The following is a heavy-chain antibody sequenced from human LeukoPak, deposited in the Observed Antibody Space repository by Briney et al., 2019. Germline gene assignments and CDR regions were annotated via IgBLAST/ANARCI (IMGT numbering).Heavy chain of an antibody. J-gene: IGHJ4*02. CDR1: GFTFSDYY. CDR2: IGSGSSPT. CDR3: AREATLIQ. V-gene: IGHV3-11*06. Sequence: GGSLRLSCAASGFTFSDYYMSWIRQAPGKGLEWVSYIGSGSSPTYYAESMKGRFTISRDNANNSLYLQMNSLGDEDTAVYYCAREATLIQWGQGTLVTVSS. D-gene: IGHD1-1*01.